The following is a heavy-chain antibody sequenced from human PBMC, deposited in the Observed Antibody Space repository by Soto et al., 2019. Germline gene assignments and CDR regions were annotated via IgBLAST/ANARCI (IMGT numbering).Heavy chain of an antibody. D-gene: IGHD2-15*01. CDR3: AQTYCIGGTCFSRYFEY. V-gene: IGHV2-5*01. CDR2: IYWNDDK. CDR1: GFSFSTSGVG. J-gene: IGHJ4*02. Sequence: QVTLKESGPTLVKPTQTLTLTFTFSGFSFSTSGVGVGWIRQPPGKALEWLALIYWNDDKRYSPSLKSRLPITKDTSKNQVVLKMTNMDPVDTATYYCAQTYCIGGTCFSRYFEYWGQGTLVTVSS.